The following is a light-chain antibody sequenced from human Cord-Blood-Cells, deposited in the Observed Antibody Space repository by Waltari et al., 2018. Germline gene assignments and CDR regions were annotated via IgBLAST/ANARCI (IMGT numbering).Light chain of an antibody. Sequence: QSALTQPASVSGSPGQSITISFTGTSSDVGGYNYVSWYQKHPGKAPKPMIYDVRTRPSGVSIRFSGSKSGNTASLTISGLQAEDEADYYCSSYTSSSTLVFGGGTKLTVL. CDR1: SSDVGGYNY. V-gene: IGLV2-14*01. J-gene: IGLJ2*01. CDR3: SSYTSSSTLV. CDR2: DVR.